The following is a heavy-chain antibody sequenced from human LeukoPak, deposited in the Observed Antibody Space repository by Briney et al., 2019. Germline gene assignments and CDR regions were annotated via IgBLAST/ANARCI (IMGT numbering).Heavy chain of an antibody. Sequence: SVKVSCKASGGTFSSYAISWVRQAPGQGLEWMGGIIPIFGTANYAQKFQGRVTITTDESTSTAYMELSSLRSEDTAVYYCASVHSAGYNYYFDYWGQGTLVTVSS. CDR2: IIPIFGTA. CDR1: GGTFSSYA. CDR3: ASVHSAGYNYYFDY. J-gene: IGHJ4*02. D-gene: IGHD5-24*01. V-gene: IGHV1-69*05.